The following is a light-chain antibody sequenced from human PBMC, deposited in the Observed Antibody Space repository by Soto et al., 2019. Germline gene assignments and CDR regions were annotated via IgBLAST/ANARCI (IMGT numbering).Light chain of an antibody. CDR2: AAS. Sequence: AILLTQSPSSLSASPGERVTITCRASQGVSSFVAWYQQKPVKAPQLLIYAASTVQSGLPTRISGGGSTTDFILIISSLQPDDFANYCQQHSYSTPLTFGRGTKVDIK. J-gene: IGKJ4*02. V-gene: IGKV1-8*01. CDR1: QGVSSF. CDR3: QHSYSTPLT.